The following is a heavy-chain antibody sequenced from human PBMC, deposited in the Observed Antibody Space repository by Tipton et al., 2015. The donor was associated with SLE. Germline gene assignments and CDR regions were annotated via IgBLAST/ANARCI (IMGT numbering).Heavy chain of an antibody. CDR1: GGSISSYY. CDR3: ATLNWGRKVFDY. Sequence: GLVKPSETLSLTCTVSGGSISSYYWSWIRQPPGKGLEWVSYISSSGSSIYYADSVKGRFTISRDNAKNSLYLQMNSLRAEDTAVYYCATLNWGRKVFDYWGQGTLVTVSS. J-gene: IGHJ4*02. V-gene: IGHV3-11*01. D-gene: IGHD7-27*01. CDR2: ISSSGSSI.